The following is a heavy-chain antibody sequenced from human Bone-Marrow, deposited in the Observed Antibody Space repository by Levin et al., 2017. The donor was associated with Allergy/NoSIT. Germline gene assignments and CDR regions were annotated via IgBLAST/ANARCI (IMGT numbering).Heavy chain of an antibody. J-gene: IGHJ5*02. CDR2: IQSNGKT. D-gene: IGHD3-10*01. Sequence: PGGSLRLSCAASGFTFSTYWMHWVRQAPGKGLVWVSRIQSNGKTNYADSVKGRFTISRDNAKNTLYLQMNSLTVEDTAVYYCARDRFYSDSGSNFSWFDPWGQGTLVTVS. V-gene: IGHV3-74*01. CDR3: ARDRFYSDSGSNFSWFDP. CDR1: GFTFSTYW.